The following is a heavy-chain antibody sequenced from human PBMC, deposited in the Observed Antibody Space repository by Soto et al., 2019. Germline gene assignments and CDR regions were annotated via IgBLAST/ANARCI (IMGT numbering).Heavy chain of an antibody. J-gene: IGHJ3*02. V-gene: IGHV3-9*01. CDR1: GFTFDDYA. CDR2: ISWNSGSI. Sequence: EVQLVESGGGLVQPGRSLRLSCAASGFTFDDYAMHWVRQAPGKGLEWVSGISWNSGSIGYADSVKGRFTISRDNAKNSLYLQMNSLRAEDTALYYCAKDIVYGFQNPYPFISNDAFDIWGQGTMVTVSS. CDR3: AKDIVYGFQNPYPFISNDAFDI. D-gene: IGHD4-17*01.